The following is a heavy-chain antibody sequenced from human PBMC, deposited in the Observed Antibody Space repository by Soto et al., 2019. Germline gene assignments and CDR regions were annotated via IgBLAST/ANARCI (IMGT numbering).Heavy chain of an antibody. J-gene: IGHJ5*02. V-gene: IGHV3-30-3*01. CDR3: ARVDTAMVWFWFDP. Sequence: QVPLVESGGGVVQPGRSLRLSCAASGFTFSSYAMHWVRQAPGKGLEWVAVISYDGSNKYYADSVKGRFTISRVNSKNTLYLQMNSLRAEDTAVYYCARVDTAMVWFWFDPWGQGTLVTVSS. CDR2: ISYDGSNK. CDR1: GFTFSSYA. D-gene: IGHD5-18*01.